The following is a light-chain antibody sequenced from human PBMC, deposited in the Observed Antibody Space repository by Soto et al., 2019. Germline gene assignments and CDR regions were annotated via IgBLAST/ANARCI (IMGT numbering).Light chain of an antibody. CDR1: QSVSNQ. V-gene: IGKV3-11*01. Sequence: EIVLTQSPVTLSLSPGERATLSCRASQSVSNQLAWYQQKPGQAPRLLIYDASRRVTGIPARFSGSGSGTDFTLTLSSLEPEEFAVDYCQQRAGSSTFGQGTRLEIK. CDR3: QQRAGSST. J-gene: IGKJ5*01. CDR2: DAS.